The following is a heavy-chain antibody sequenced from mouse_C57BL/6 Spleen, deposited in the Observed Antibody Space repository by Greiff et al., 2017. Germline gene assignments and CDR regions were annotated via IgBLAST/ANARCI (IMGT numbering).Heavy chain of an antibody. CDR2: INPSRGYT. D-gene: IGHD2-1*01. J-gene: IGHJ3*01. Sequence: VQLQQSGAELAKPGASVKLSCKASGYTFTSYWMHWVKQRPGQGLEWIGFINPSRGYTKYNQKFKDKATLTADKSSSTAYMQLSSLTYEDSAVYYCAREGNGNFPWFAYWGQGTLVTVSA. CDR1: GYTFTSYW. V-gene: IGHV1-7*01. CDR3: AREGNGNFPWFAY.